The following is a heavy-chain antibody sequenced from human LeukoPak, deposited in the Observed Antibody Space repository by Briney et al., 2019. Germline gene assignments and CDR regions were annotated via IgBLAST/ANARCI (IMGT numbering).Heavy chain of an antibody. CDR2: ISGSGGST. CDR1: GFTFSSYA. V-gene: IGHV3-23*01. CDR3: VKSGGAAAFLFDY. Sequence: GGSLRLSCAASGFTFSSYAMNWVRQAPGTGLEWVSTISGSGGSTYYADSVKGRFTISRDNSKNTLYLQMSSLRAEDTAVYYCVKSGGAAAFLFDYWGQGTLVTVSS. D-gene: IGHD6-13*01. J-gene: IGHJ4*02.